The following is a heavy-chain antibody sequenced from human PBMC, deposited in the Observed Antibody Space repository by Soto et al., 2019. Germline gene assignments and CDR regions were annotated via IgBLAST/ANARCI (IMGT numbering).Heavy chain of an antibody. Sequence: QVQLQESGPGLVKPSQTLSLTCTVSGGSISSGGYYWSWIRQHPGKGLEWIGYIYYSGSTYYNPSLKTRVTKSEDTTKTPFSLKLRAATAADTAEYYCARERGYNCGNWFDPWGKGTLVTVSP. V-gene: IGHV4-31*03. CDR3: ARERGYNCGNWFDP. D-gene: IGHD1-1*01. CDR1: GGSISSGGYY. J-gene: IGHJ5*02. CDR2: IYYSGST.